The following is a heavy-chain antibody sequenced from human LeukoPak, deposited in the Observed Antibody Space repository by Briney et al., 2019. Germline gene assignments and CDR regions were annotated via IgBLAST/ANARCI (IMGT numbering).Heavy chain of an antibody. CDR1: GYTFTSYG. D-gene: IGHD4-17*01. CDR2: ISAYNGNT. CDR3: ARGSGTYGQKGAMDV. Sequence: VASVKVSCKASGYTFTSYGISWVRQAPGQGLEWRGWISAYNGNTNYAQKLQGRVTMTTDTPTSTAYMELRSLRSDDTAVYYCARGSGTYGQKGAMDVWGQGTTVTVSS. V-gene: IGHV1-18*01. J-gene: IGHJ6*02.